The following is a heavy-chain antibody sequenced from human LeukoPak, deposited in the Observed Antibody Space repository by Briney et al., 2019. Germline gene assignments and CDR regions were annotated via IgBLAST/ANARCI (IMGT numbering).Heavy chain of an antibody. Sequence: SETLSLTCTVSGVSISNFYWSWIRQPAGKALEWIGRIYVSGSTNYNPSLKSRVTMSVDTSKNQFSLKLTSVTAADTAVYYCARPVWDNFDAFDIWGQGTMVTVSS. V-gene: IGHV4-4*07. CDR2: IYVSGST. D-gene: IGHD5-24*01. J-gene: IGHJ3*02. CDR3: ARPVWDNFDAFDI. CDR1: GVSISNFY.